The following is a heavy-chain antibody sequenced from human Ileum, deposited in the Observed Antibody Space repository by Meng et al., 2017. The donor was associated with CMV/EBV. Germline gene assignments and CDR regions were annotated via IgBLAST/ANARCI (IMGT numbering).Heavy chain of an antibody. Sequence: SETLSLTCTVSGGSISSGDYYWSWIRQPPGKGLEWIGFIKYSGRTYHSPSLKSRVTLSMDTSKNQFSLRLTSETAADTAVYYCARTQDCSATSCYTGFDPWGQGTLVTVSS. CDR1: GGSISSGDYY. CDR3: ARTQDCSATSCYTGFDP. J-gene: IGHJ5*02. CDR2: IKYSGRT. V-gene: IGHV4-30-4*08. D-gene: IGHD2-2*01.